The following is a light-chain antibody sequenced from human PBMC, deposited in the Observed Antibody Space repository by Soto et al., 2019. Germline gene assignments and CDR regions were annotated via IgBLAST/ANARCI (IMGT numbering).Light chain of an antibody. V-gene: IGKV3-20*01. CDR3: QLYGSAPTWG. J-gene: IGKJ1*01. Sequence: ESALTQSPGNLCLSLGERATLSCRASRSVNGDYLARYDQKPGQAPRLLIYVAFTSSIGIPDRFSGSGSGTDFAPVIRRLEPEDSAVYYCQLYGSAPTWGFRQGTKVEIK. CDR1: RSVNGDY. CDR2: VAF.